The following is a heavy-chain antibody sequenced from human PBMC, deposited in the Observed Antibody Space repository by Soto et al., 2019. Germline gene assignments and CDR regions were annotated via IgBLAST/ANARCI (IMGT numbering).Heavy chain of an antibody. D-gene: IGHD5-12*01. Sequence: GGSLRLSCAASGFGFSDYGMHWVRQAPGKGLDWVAVISYDQTTKYYADSVRGRFTISRDNSKNTLYLQMSGLTTDDTAVYYCAKMGSAGYDPYYLGSWGQGTPGAVAS. CDR2: ISYDQTTK. CDR3: AKMGSAGYDPYYLGS. V-gene: IGHV3-30*18. J-gene: IGHJ4*02. CDR1: GFGFSDYG.